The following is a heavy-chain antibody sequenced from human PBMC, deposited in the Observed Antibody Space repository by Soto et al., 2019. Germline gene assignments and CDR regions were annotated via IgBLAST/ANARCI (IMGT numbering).Heavy chain of an antibody. CDR2: IYYSGST. D-gene: IGHD1-26*01. J-gene: IGHJ4*02. CDR3: ASSVGATRRKYFDY. CDR1: GGSISSYY. V-gene: IGHV4-59*01. Sequence: PWETLSLTCTISGGSISSYYWSWIRQPPGKGLEWIGYIYYSGSTNYNPSLKSRVTISVDTSKNQFSLKLSSVTAADTAVYYCASSVGATRRKYFDYWGQGTQVTVSS.